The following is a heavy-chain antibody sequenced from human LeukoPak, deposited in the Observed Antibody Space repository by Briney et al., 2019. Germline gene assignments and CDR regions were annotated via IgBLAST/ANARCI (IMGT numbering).Heavy chain of an antibody. Sequence: GGSLRLSCAASGFSFSTSTMTWVRQAPGKGPEYVSSISSSGSGVAYSASVRGRFTISTDTSTSTAYMELRSLRSDDTAVYYCARPGGIAYDYWGQGTLVTVSS. V-gene: IGHV3-21*04. CDR1: GFSFSTST. D-gene: IGHD6-13*01. CDR3: ARPGGIAYDY. CDR2: ISSSGSGV. J-gene: IGHJ4*02.